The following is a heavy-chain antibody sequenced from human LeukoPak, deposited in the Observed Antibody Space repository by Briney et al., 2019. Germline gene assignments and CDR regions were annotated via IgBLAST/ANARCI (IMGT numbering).Heavy chain of an antibody. CDR1: GGSFSGYY. D-gene: IGHD6-19*01. CDR2: INHSGST. Sequence: PSETLSLTCAVYGGSFSGYYWSWIRQPPGKGLEWIGEINHSGSTNYNPSLKSRVTISVGTSKNQFSLKLSSVTAADTAVYYCARRPKGIAVAWFYWGQGTLVTVSS. V-gene: IGHV4-34*01. CDR3: ARRPKGIAVAWFY. J-gene: IGHJ4*02.